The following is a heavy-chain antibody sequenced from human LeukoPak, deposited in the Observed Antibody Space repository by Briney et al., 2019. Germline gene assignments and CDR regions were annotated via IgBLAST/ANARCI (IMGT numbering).Heavy chain of an antibody. CDR3: ARGGSAYSLDY. V-gene: IGHV4-59*08. D-gene: IGHD3-22*01. CDR1: GGSISNNY. CDR2: IYYSGST. Sequence: SETLSLTCTVSGGSISNNYWSWIRQPPGKGLEWIGYIYYSGSTNYNPYLKSRVLISVDTSRNQFSLKLTSVTAADTAVYYCARGGSAYSLDYWGQGTLVTVSS. J-gene: IGHJ4*02.